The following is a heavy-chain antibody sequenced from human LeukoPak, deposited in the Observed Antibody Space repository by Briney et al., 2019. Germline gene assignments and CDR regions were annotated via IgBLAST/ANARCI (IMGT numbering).Heavy chain of an antibody. Sequence: PGGSLRLSCAASGFTFSSYAMSWVRQAPGKGLEWVAFIRFDGTNKYYADSVKGRFTISRDNSNNTLYLQMNSLRPEDTAMYYCAKSYWVVPPVRALGPLDYWGQGTLVTVSS. CDR2: IRFDGTNK. J-gene: IGHJ4*02. D-gene: IGHD2-2*01. V-gene: IGHV3-30*02. CDR1: GFTFSSYA. CDR3: AKSYWVVPPVRALGPLDY.